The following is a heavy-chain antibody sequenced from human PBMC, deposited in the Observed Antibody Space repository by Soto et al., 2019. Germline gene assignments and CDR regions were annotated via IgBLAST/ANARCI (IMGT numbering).Heavy chain of an antibody. CDR1: SSDNY. J-gene: IGHJ4*02. CDR2: IYYSGNT. V-gene: IGHV4-30-4*01. Sequence: SSDNYWSWIRQPPGKGLEWIGHIYYSGNTDYNPSLKSRLAISIDTSKNQFSLKLSSVTAADTAVYFCAREGGESSDGLYYFDSWGQGSLVTVSS. CDR3: AREGGESSDGLYYFDS. D-gene: IGHD3-16*01.